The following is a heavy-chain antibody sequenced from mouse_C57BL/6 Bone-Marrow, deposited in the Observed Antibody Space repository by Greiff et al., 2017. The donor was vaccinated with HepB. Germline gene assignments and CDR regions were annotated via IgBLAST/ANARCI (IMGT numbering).Heavy chain of an antibody. V-gene: IGHV14-1*01. CDR2: IDPEDGDT. Sequence: VQLKQPGAELVRPGASVKLSCTASGFNIKDYYMHWVKQRPEQGLEWIGRIDPEDGDTEYAPKFQGKATMTADTSSNTAYLQLSSLTSEDTAVYYCTTGLAGYYYGSSYAMDYWGQGTSVTVSS. D-gene: IGHD1-1*01. CDR3: TTGLAGYYYGSSYAMDY. J-gene: IGHJ4*01. CDR1: GFNIKDYY.